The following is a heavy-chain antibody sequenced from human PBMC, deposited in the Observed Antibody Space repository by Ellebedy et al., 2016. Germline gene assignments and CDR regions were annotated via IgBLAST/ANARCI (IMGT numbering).Heavy chain of an antibody. CDR1: GFTFSSYA. Sequence: GGSLRLSCAASGFTFSSYAMSWVRQAPGKGLEWVSAISGSGGSTYYADSVKGRFTIPRDNSKNTLYLQMNSLRAEDKAVYYCAKNPNIAVAGAPNWFDPWGQGTLVTVSS. V-gene: IGHV3-23*01. J-gene: IGHJ5*02. CDR3: AKNPNIAVAGAPNWFDP. D-gene: IGHD6-19*01. CDR2: ISGSGGST.